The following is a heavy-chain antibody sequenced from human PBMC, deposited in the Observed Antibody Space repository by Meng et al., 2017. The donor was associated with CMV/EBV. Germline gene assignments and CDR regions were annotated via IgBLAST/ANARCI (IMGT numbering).Heavy chain of an antibody. CDR3: ARLYTGYFDY. CDR1: GFTFDDYT. J-gene: IGHJ4*02. V-gene: IGHV3-43*01. D-gene: IGHD3-10*01. Sequence: GESLKISCAASGFTFDDYTMHWVRQAPGKGLEWVSLISWDGGSIYYADSVKGRFTISRDNAKNSLYLQMNSLRAEDTAVYYCARLYTGYFDYWGQGTLVTVSS. CDR2: ISWDGGSI.